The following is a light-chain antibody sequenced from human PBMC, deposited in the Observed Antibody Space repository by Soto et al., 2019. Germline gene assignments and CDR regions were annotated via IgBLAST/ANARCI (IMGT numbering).Light chain of an antibody. CDR2: GNS. V-gene: IGLV1-40*01. J-gene: IGLJ7*01. CDR3: QSYDSSRSGAV. CDR1: SSNIGAGYD. Sequence: QSVLTQPPSVSGAPGPRVTISCTGSSSNIGAGYDVHWYQQLPGTAPKLLIYGNSNRPSGVPDRFSGSKSGTSASLAITGLQAEDEADYYCQSYDSSRSGAVFGGGTPLTV.